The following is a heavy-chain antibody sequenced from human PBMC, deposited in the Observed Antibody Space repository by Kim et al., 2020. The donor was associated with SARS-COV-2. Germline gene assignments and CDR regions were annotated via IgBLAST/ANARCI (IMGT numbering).Heavy chain of an antibody. V-gene: IGHV3-7*01. J-gene: IGHJ1*01. CDR1: GFTFSNYW. CDR3: ARSISNIEAPRSGVYFRH. Sequence: GGSLRLSCAASGFTFSNYWMSWVRQAPGKGLEWVATLRQDASGKFYVDSVKGRFTISRDNAENSLFLHMGSLRAEDTAVYYCARSISNIEAPRSGVYFRHWGQGTLVTVSS. CDR2: LRQDASGK. D-gene: IGHD2-15*01.